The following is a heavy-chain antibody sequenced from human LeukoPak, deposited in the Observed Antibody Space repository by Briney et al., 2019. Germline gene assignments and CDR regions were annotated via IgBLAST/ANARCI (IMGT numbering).Heavy chain of an antibody. V-gene: IGHV1-69*04. D-gene: IGHD3-10*01. CDR1: GGTFSSYA. Sequence: ASVKVSCKASGGTFSSYAISWVRQAPGQGLEWMGRIIPILGIANYAQKFQGRVTITADKSTSTAYMELSSLRSEDTAVYYCATQRITMVRGEARWNYYYYGMDVWGQGTTVTVSS. J-gene: IGHJ6*02. CDR2: IIPILGIA. CDR3: ATQRITMVRGEARWNYYYYGMDV.